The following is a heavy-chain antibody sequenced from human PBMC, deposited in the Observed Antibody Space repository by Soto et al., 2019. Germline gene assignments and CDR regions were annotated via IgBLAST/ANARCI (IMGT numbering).Heavy chain of an antibody. J-gene: IGHJ5*02. CDR1: GYSFTNYW. Sequence: GESLKISCKASGYSFTNYWIAWVRQMPGKGLEWMGIIYPGDSDTRYSPSFQGQVTISADKSISTAYLQWSSLKASDTAMYYCARLEPVAMIKWIAPRGQGTLVTVSS. D-gene: IGHD2-2*01. CDR2: IYPGDSDT. V-gene: IGHV5-51*01. CDR3: ARLEPVAMIKWIAP.